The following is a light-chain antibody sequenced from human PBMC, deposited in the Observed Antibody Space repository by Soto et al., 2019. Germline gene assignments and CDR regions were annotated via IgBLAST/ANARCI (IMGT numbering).Light chain of an antibody. CDR3: SSYTSSSTPHYV. J-gene: IGLJ1*01. Sequence: QSALTQPASVSGSPGQSITISCTGTSNDGGGYNYGSWYQQHPGKAPKLMIYEVSNRPSGVSNRFSGSKSGNTASLTISGLQAEDEADYYCSSYTSSSTPHYVFGSGTKVTVL. CDR2: EVS. V-gene: IGLV2-14*01. CDR1: SNDGGGYNY.